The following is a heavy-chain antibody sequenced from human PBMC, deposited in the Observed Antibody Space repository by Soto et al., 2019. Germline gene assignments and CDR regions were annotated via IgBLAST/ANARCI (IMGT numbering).Heavy chain of an antibody. CDR3: ANDREVALEATMTYSLDS. J-gene: IGHJ4*02. Sequence: EVQLLESGGGLVEPGGSLRLSCEISGFIFNTYGLNWVRQAPGKGLEWVSGISGGSGKTTSYADSVEGRFLISRDISKNTLYLQMNNLRVEDTAIYYCANDREVALEATMTYSLDSWGQGTLVTVSS. CDR2: ISGGSGKTT. CDR1: GFIFNTYG. D-gene: IGHD5-12*01. V-gene: IGHV3-23*01.